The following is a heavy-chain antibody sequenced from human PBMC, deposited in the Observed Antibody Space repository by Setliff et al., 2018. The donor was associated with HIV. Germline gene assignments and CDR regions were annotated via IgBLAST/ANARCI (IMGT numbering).Heavy chain of an antibody. CDR1: GFTFDDYT. D-gene: IGHD6-13*01. V-gene: IGHV3-43*01. CDR2: ISWDGSST. CDR3: AKEHWGSNWSGLGV. Sequence: GGSLRLSCGASGFTFDDYTMHWVRQVPGKGLEWLSLISWDGSSTYYADSVRGRFTISRDNRKDSLYLQMNSLSTEDTALYYCAKEHWGSNWSGLGVWGQGTTVTVSS. J-gene: IGHJ6*02.